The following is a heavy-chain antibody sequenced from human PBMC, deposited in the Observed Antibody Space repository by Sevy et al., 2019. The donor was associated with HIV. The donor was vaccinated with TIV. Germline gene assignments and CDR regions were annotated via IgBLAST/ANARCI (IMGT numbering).Heavy chain of an antibody. J-gene: IGHJ4*02. CDR1: EFTFSSYS. Sequence: GGSLRLSCVGSEFTFSSYSMNWVRQAPGKGLEWVAVIWHDGNYKYYADSVKGRFTISRDNSKNTLYLQMNSLRGDDSAVYFCARDPLYYSHRDSYHLKYYFDYWGQGTQVTVSS. D-gene: IGHD3-10*01. V-gene: IGHV3-33*08. CDR3: ARDPLYYSHRDSYHLKYYFDY. CDR2: IWHDGNYK.